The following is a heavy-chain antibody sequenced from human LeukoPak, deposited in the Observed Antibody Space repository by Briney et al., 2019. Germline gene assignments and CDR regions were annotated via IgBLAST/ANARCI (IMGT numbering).Heavy chain of an antibody. J-gene: IGHJ4*02. Sequence: GGSLRLSCAASGFTFSSYSMNWVRQAPGKGLEWVSSISSSSSYIYYADSVKGRFAISRDNAKNSLYLQMNSLRAEDTAVYYCARGYGDYGTDYWGQGTLVTVSS. CDR2: ISSSSSYI. V-gene: IGHV3-21*01. CDR3: ARGYGDYGTDY. D-gene: IGHD4-17*01. CDR1: GFTFSSYS.